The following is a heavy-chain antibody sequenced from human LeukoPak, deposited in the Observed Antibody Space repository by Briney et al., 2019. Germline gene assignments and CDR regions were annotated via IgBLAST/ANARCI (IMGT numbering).Heavy chain of an antibody. D-gene: IGHD3-16*02. CDR1: GGSISSYY. J-gene: IGHJ4*02. CDR3: ARGYLAPYYFDY. V-gene: IGHV4-59*01. CDR2: IYYSGST. Sequence: KPSETLSPTCTVSGGSISSYYWSWIRQPPGKGLEWIGYIYYSGSTNYNPSLKSRVTISVDTSKNQFSLKLSSVTAADTAVYYCARGYLAPYYFDYWGQGTLVTVSS.